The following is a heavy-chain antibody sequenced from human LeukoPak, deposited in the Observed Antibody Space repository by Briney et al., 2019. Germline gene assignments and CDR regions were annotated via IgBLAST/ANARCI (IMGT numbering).Heavy chain of an antibody. CDR3: ARDPEPQTGIAAAGTPFFDY. J-gene: IGHJ4*02. Sequence: GGSLRLSCAASGFTFSIHWMTWVRQAPGKGLEWVATIKPDGNDKYFVDSVKGRFTISRDNSKNTLYLQMNSLRAEDTAVYYCARDPEPQTGIAAAGTPFFDYWGQGTLVTVSS. CDR2: IKPDGNDK. D-gene: IGHD6-13*01. CDR1: GFTFSIHW. V-gene: IGHV3-7*01.